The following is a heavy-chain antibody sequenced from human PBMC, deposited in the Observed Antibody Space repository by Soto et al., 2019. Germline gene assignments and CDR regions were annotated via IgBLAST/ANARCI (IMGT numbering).Heavy chain of an antibody. CDR2: ISAYNGNT. CDR1: GYTFTSYG. CDR3: ARSVSHKDAFDI. J-gene: IGHJ3*02. Sequence: ASVKVSCKASGYTFTSYGISGVRQAPGQGLEWMGWISAYNGNTNYAQKLQGRVTMTTDTSTSTAYMELRSLRSDDTAVYYCARSVSHKDAFDILGQGIMVTVSS. V-gene: IGHV1-18*01.